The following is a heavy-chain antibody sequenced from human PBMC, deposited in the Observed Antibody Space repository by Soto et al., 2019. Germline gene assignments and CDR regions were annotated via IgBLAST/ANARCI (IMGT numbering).Heavy chain of an antibody. V-gene: IGHV4-39*01. CDR2: IYYSGST. CDR3: ATPVVPAPTPLGVYYYYYGMDV. CDR1: DGCISSSSSY. Sequence: SVTLSHTCTVSDGCISSSSSYRGRIRQPPGKGLEWIGSIYYSGSTYYNPSLKSRVTISVDTSKNQFSLKLSSVTAADTAVYYCATPVVPAPTPLGVYYYYYGMDVWGQGTTVTVSS. D-gene: IGHD2-2*01. J-gene: IGHJ6*02.